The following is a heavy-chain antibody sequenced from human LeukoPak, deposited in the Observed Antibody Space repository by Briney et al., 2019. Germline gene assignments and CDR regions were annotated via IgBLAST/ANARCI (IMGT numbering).Heavy chain of an antibody. CDR1: GFTFSSYG. Sequence: PGRSLRLSCAASGFTFSSYGMHWVRQAPGKGLEWVAVISYDGSNKYYADSVKGRFTISRDNSKNTLYLQMNSLRAEDTAVYYCAKLPRQWLIPDYWGQGTLVTVSS. D-gene: IGHD6-19*01. V-gene: IGHV3-30*18. CDR2: ISYDGSNK. CDR3: AKLPRQWLIPDY. J-gene: IGHJ4*02.